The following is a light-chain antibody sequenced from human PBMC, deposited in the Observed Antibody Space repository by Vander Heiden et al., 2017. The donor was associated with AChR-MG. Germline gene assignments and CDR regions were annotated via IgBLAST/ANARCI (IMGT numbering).Light chain of an antibody. J-gene: IGLJ1*01. CDR1: RSSLGEYNY. CDR2: DVD. CDR3: SSLSDTETPWV. Sequence: QSALTQPASVSGSPGPSLIISRSGNRSSLGEYNYVAWYRQYQGEAPKLLIYDVDKRRSGVSYRFSGSKSGYTAALTIAALQPEDEADYFCSSLSDTETPWVFGTPTRINVL. V-gene: IGLV2-14*01.